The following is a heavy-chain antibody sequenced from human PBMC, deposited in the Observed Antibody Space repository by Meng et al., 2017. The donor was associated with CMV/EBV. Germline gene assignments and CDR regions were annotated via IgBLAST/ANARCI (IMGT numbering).Heavy chain of an antibody. V-gene: IGHV3-21*01. CDR2: SSSSSYI. CDR3: ARDRSIAARLDY. CDR1: SSCS. J-gene: IGHJ4*02. D-gene: IGHD6-6*01. Sequence: SSCSHWGGRQPPGGVVVWGSSSSSSSYIYYADSVKGRFTISRDNAKNSLYLQMNSLRAEDTAVYYCARDRSIAARLDYWGQGTLVTVSS.